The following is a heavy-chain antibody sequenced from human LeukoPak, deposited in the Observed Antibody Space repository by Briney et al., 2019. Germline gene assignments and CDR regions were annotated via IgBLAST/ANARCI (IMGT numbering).Heavy chain of an antibody. Sequence: GGSLRLSCAASGFTFNNFGLNWVRQAPGRGLEWVSYIGSSASITNYADAVEGRFTISRESATKSLHLQMDSLRVEDTAVYYCVRGIAGRIATFGVIRGGYFDYWGQATLVTVSS. CDR3: VRGIAGRIATFGVIRGGYFDY. V-gene: IGHV3-48*01. J-gene: IGHJ4*02. D-gene: IGHD3-3*01. CDR1: GFTFNNFG. CDR2: IGSSASIT.